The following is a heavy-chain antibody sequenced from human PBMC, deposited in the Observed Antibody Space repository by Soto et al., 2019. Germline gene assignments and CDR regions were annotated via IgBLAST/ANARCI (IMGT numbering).Heavy chain of an antibody. CDR2: INPSGGST. CDR3: ARGFRPIVVVPAATVDYYYYGMDV. Sequence: QVQLVQSGAEVKKPGASVKVSCKASGYTFTSYYMHWVRQAPGQGLEWMGIINPSGGSTSYAQKLQGRVTMTRDTSTSTVYMELSSLRSEDTAVYYCARGFRPIVVVPAATVDYYYYGMDVWGQGTTVTVSS. V-gene: IGHV1-46*01. J-gene: IGHJ6*02. D-gene: IGHD2-2*01. CDR1: GYTFTSYY.